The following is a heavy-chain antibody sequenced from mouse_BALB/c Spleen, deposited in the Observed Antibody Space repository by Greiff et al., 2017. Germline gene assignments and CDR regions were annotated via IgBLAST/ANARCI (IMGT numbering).Heavy chain of an antibody. CDR1: GFTFSDYY. V-gene: IGHV5-4*02. D-gene: IGHD2-1*01. Sequence: VQLKESGGGLVKPGGSLKLSCAASGFTFSDYYMYWVRQTPEKRLEWVATISDGGSYTYYPDSVKGRFTISRDNAKNNLYLQMSSLKSEDTAMYYCARERGYYGNWFAYWGQGTLVTVSA. CDR2: ISDGGSYT. CDR3: ARERGYYGNWFAY. J-gene: IGHJ3*01.